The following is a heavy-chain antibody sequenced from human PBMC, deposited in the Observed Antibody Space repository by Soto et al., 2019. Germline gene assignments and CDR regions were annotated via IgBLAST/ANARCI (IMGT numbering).Heavy chain of an antibody. J-gene: IGHJ3*02. CDR3: AKDSASDFGVVNHAFDI. CDR2: ISGSGGST. D-gene: IGHD3-3*01. V-gene: IGHV3-23*01. CDR1: GFTFSSYA. Sequence: SLRLSCAASGFTFSSYAMSWVRQAPGKGLEWVSAISGSGGSTYYADSVKGRFTISRDNSKNTLYLQMNSLRAEDTAVYYCAKDSASDFGVVNHAFDIWGQGTMVTVSS.